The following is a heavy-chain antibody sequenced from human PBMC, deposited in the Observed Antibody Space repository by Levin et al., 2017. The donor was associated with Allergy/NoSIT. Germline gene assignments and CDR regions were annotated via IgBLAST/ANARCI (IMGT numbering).Heavy chain of an antibody. CDR3: ARGVYGGSYYY. D-gene: IGHD2-15*01. CDR2: IYYRGGT. Sequence: SETLSLTCTVSGASISGYYWSWIRQPPGKGLEWIGYIYYRGGTHYHPSLKSRVTISVDTSKIQFSLNLISVTSADTAVYYCARGVYGGSYYYWGQGTPVTVSS. CDR1: GASISGYY. V-gene: IGHV4-59*01. J-gene: IGHJ4*02.